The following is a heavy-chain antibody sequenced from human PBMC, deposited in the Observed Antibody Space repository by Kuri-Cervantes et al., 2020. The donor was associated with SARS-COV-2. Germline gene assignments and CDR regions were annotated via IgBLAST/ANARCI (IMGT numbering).Heavy chain of an antibody. V-gene: IGHV3-7*01. CDR3: AKMEGGFLEWTWIDY. CDR2: IKEDGNEK. Sequence: GESLKISCAASGFTFSNYWMTWVRQAPGKGLEWVANIKEDGNEKYYVDSVKGRFTISRDNAKNLLYLEMNSLRGEDTAVYYCAKMEGGFLEWTWIDYWGQGTLVTVSS. D-gene: IGHD3-3*01. J-gene: IGHJ4*02. CDR1: GFTFSNYW.